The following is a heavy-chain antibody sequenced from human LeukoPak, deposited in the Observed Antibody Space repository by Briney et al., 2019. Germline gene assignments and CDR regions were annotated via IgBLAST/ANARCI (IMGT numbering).Heavy chain of an antibody. D-gene: IGHD3-22*01. CDR2: VNTVSSYI. V-gene: IGHV3-21*01. J-gene: IGHJ4*02. CDR3: ARLRRNSDRSDFFYYYDH. CDR1: GFTFSDYS. Sequence: GGSLRLSCAASGFTFSDYSMNWVRQAPGKGLEWVASVNTVSSYIYYADSMGGRFTISRDNAKNSLFLQINSLRAEHTAVYYCARLRRNSDRSDFFYYYDHWGQGTLVTVSS.